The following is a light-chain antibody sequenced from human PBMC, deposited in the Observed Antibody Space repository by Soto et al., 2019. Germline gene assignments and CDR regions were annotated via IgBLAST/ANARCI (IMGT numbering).Light chain of an antibody. CDR2: DSS. CDR3: QQYNDWPLT. CDR1: QSVSSN. Sequence: EIIMTQSPATLSVSPGDRATLSCRASQSVSSNLAWYQQKPGQTPRLLIYDSSTRATGIPARFSGSGSGTEFTLTIDSLQSEDFAVYYCQQYNDWPLTFGGGTKVEIK. J-gene: IGKJ4*01. V-gene: IGKV3-15*01.